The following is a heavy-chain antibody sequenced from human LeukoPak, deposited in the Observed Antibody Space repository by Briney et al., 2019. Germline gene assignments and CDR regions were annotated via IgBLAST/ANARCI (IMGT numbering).Heavy chain of an antibody. CDR3: ATSGGSYWS. V-gene: IGHV3-23*01. CDR1: GFTFSSYA. J-gene: IGHJ5*02. D-gene: IGHD1-26*01. CDR2: ISGRDSTT. Sequence: GGSLRLSCAASGFTFSSYAMSWVRQAPGKGLEWVSGISGRDSTTYYAVSVKGRFTISRENSKNTLYLQMNSLRAEDTAVYYCATSGGSYWSWGQGTLVTVSS.